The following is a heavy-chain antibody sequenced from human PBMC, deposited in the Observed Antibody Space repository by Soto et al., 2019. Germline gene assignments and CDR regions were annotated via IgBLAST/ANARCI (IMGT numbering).Heavy chain of an antibody. D-gene: IGHD3-10*01. CDR1: GFTFSRFW. J-gene: IGHJ4*02. CDR3: AKRGVDAFGLSY. Sequence: EVQLVESGGGLVQPGGSLRLSCAVSGFTFSRFWMHWVRQAPWEGLVWVSRINTDGSSTSYADSVKGRFTISRDNAKNTRYLQMNRLRVEDTAMYYCAKRGVDAFGLSYCGQGTLVTVSS. V-gene: IGHV3-74*01. CDR2: INTDGSST.